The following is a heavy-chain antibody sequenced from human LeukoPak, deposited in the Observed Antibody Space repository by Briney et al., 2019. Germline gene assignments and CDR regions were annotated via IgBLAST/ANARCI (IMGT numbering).Heavy chain of an antibody. V-gene: IGHV3-53*01. CDR1: GFTVSDNY. CDR2: LYTGGST. CDR3: ARVDYYDSSTSPH. Sequence: GGSLRLSCAASGFTVSDNYMSWVRQAPGKGLEWVSILYTGGSTYYADSVKGRFTNSRDNSKNTVYLQMNSLRAEDTAVYFCARVDYYDSSTSPHWGQGTLVTVSS. J-gene: IGHJ4*02. D-gene: IGHD3-22*01.